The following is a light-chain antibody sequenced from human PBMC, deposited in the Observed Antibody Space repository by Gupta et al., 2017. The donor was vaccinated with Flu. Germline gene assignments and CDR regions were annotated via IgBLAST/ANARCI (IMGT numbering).Light chain of an antibody. CDR1: SSDVGGYNY. J-gene: IGLJ1*01. Sequence: QYALTPPRSVSGSHCQSVTISCTGTSSDVGGYNYVSWYQQHPGKAPKLMIYDVSKRPSGVPDRFSGSKSGNTASLTISGLQAEDEADYYCCSYAGSYTFVFGTGTKVTVL. CDR2: DVS. CDR3: CSYAGSYTFV. V-gene: IGLV2-11*01.